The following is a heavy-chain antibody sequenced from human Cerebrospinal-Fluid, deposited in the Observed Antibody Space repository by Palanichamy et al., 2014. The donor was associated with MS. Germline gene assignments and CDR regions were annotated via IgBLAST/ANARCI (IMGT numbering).Heavy chain of an antibody. D-gene: IGHD2-15*01. CDR3: AKDAGWYLYYYFDL. CDR1: GFTFSSYA. Sequence: QLLESGGGLVQPGGSLRLSCEVSGFTFSSYAMSWVRQAPGKELGWVSAISGSGTSTNYADSVRGRFTISRDNSKNTLYLQMDSLGAADSALYFCAKDAGWYLYYYFDLWGRGTQVTVSS. J-gene: IGHJ2*01. V-gene: IGHV3-23*01. CDR2: ISGSGTST.